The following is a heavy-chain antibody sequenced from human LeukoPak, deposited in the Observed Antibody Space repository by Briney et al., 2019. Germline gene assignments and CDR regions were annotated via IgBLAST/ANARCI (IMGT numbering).Heavy chain of an antibody. J-gene: IGHJ4*02. Sequence: PGGSLRLSCAASGFTFSDYYMSWIRQAPGKGLEWISYISNTASIMYYPDSVKGRFTISRDNAKNPLYLQMDSLRVEDTAVHYCARQGDSSSWAGNDYWGQGTLVTVSS. CDR2: ISNTASIM. CDR3: ARQGDSSSWAGNDY. V-gene: IGHV3-11*04. D-gene: IGHD6-13*01. CDR1: GFTFSDYY.